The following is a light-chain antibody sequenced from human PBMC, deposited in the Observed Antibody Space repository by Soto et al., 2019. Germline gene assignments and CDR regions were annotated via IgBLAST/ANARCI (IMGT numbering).Light chain of an antibody. CDR1: QTVRNNY. CDR3: QPYNSWPLT. J-gene: IGKJ4*01. CDR2: DAS. Sequence: EFVLTQSPGTLSLSPWERATLPCRPSQTVRNNYLAWYQQKPGQAPRLLIYDASSRATGIPERFSGSGSGTDFTLTISSLEPEDFAVYYCQPYNSWPLTFGGGTKVDIK. V-gene: IGKV3-20*01.